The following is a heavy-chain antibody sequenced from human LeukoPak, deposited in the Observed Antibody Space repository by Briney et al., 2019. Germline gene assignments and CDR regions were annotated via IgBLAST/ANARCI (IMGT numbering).Heavy chain of an antibody. J-gene: IGHJ4*02. D-gene: IGHD4-23*01. CDR1: GGSISSYY. CDR3: ARHVSTVVTPAY. Sequence: SETLSLTCTVSGGSISSYYWSWIRQPPGKGLEWIGYIYYSASTNYNPSLKSRVTISVDTSKNQFSLKLSSVTAADTAVYYCARHVSTVVTPAYWGQGTLVTVSS. V-gene: IGHV4-59*08. CDR2: IYYSAST.